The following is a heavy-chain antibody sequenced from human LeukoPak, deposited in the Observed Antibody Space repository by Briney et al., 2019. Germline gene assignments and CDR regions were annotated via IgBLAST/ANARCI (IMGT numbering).Heavy chain of an antibody. CDR3: ARAKIDY. J-gene: IGHJ4*02. Sequence: GGSLRLSCAASGFTFSTYAMNWVRQAPGKRLEWVSSITGTGRDTYYAGSVKGRITISRDNSRNTVYLQMNSLRAEDTAVYYCARAKIDYWGQGTLVTVSS. V-gene: IGHV3-23*01. CDR2: ITGTGRDT. CDR1: GFTFSTYA.